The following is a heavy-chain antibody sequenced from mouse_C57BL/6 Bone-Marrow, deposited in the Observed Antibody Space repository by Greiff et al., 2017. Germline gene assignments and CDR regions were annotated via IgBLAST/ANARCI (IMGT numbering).Heavy chain of an antibody. V-gene: IGHV1-4*01. Sequence: QVQLKQSGAELARPGASVKMSCKASGYTFTSYTMHWVKQRPGQGLEWIGYINPSSGYTKYNQKFKDKATLTEDKSSSTAYMQLSSLTSEDSAVYYCARRGEIYSDYWGQGTTLTVSS. CDR1: GYTFTSYT. D-gene: IGHD1-1*01. CDR2: INPSSGYT. CDR3: ARRGEIYSDY. J-gene: IGHJ2*01.